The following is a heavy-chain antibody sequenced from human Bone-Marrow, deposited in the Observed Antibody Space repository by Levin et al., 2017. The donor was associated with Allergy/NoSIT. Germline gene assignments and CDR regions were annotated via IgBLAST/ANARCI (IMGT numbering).Heavy chain of an antibody. CDR3: AKVPTSESYYYFDY. CDR2: IRDSGSDT. V-gene: IGHV3-23*01. CDR1: GFTFSSYA. Sequence: GGSLRLSCAASGFTFSSYAMSWVRQAPGKGLEWVSSIRDSGSDTYYPDSVKGRFTISRDNSENTLFLQMNSLRAEDTAVYYCAKVPTSESYYYFDYWGQGTLVTVSS. J-gene: IGHJ4*02. D-gene: IGHD1-26*01.